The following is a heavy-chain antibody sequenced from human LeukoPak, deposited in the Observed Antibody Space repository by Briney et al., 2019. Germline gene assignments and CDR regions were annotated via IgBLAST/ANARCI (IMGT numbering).Heavy chain of an antibody. Sequence: PSESLSLTCTLSGGSISSSSYYWGWLRQPPGKGLEWIGSIYYIRSTYYNSSLKSRVTISVATSKTQFSLKLRSVTAADTAVYYCARAGAYYSIYYYYMDVWGKGTTVTVSS. CDR1: GGSISSSSYY. CDR2: IYYIRST. V-gene: IGHV4-39*07. D-gene: IGHD2-21*01. CDR3: ARAGAYYSIYYYYMDV. J-gene: IGHJ6*03.